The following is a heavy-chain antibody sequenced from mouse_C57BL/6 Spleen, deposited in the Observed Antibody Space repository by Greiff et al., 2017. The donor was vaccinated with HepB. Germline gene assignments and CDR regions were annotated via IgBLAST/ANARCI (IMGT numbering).Heavy chain of an antibody. J-gene: IGHJ3*01. Sequence: QVHVKQPGAELVRPGSSVKLSCKASGYTFTSYWMHWVKQRPIQGLEWIGNIDPSDSETHYNQKFKDKATLTVDKSSSTAYMQLSSLTSEDSAVYYCARSGLYDYSFAYWGQGTLVTVSA. D-gene: IGHD2-4*01. CDR3: ARSGLYDYSFAY. V-gene: IGHV1-52*01. CDR1: GYTFTSYW. CDR2: IDPSDSET.